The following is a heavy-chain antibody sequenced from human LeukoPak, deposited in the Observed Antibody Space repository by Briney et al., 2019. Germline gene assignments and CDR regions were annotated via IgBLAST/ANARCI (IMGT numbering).Heavy chain of an antibody. J-gene: IGHJ4*02. CDR2: IHNSGNT. D-gene: IGHD3-9*01. CDR3: ASRNVLRYFDWLWD. CDR1: DGALSSYY. Sequence: PSETLSLTCSVSDGALSSYYWSWIRQPPGKGLEWIGYIHNSGNTNYNPSLNGRVTISVDTSKNQFSLKLSSVTAADTAVYYCASRNVLRYFDWLWDWGQGTLVTVSS. V-gene: IGHV4-59*12.